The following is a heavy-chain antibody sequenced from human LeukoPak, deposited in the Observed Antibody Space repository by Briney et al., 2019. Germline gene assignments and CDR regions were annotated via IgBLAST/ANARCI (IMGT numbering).Heavy chain of an antibody. D-gene: IGHD2-2*01. CDR1: GFTFSHYC. J-gene: IGHJ4*02. V-gene: IGHV3-7*01. CDR3: ARDRCSSTSCFYDY. CDR2: IKQDGSEQ. Sequence: PGGSLRLSCAASGFTFSHYCMTWVRQAPGKGLEWVANIKQDGSEQYYVDSVKGRFTISRDNAKNSLYLQMNSLRVEDTAVYYCARDRCSSTSCFYDYWGQGTLVTVSS.